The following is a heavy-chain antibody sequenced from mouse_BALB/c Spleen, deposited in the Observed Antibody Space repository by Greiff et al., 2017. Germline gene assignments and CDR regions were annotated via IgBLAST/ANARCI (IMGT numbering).Heavy chain of an antibody. CDR1: GFTFSSYT. CDR3: TRDPYYYGSSYGAMDY. Sequence: DVKLVESGGGLVKPGGSLKLSCAASGFTFSSYTMSWVRQTPEKRLEWVATISSGGSYTYYPDSVKGRFTISRDNAKNTLYLQMSSLKSEDTAMYYCTRDPYYYGSSYGAMDYWGQGTSVTVSS. D-gene: IGHD1-1*01. CDR2: ISSGGSYT. J-gene: IGHJ4*01. V-gene: IGHV5-6-4*01.